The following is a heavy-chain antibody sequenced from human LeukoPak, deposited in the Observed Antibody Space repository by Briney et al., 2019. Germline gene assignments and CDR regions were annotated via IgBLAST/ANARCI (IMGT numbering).Heavy chain of an antibody. Sequence: GGSLRLSCEASGFSFSDYYMTWIRQAPGEGLEWVSYISRCGDSTSYAESLAGRFTISRDNAKKSLYLRLNSLRPEDTAIYYCVRATEGGAMDVWGQGTTVTVSS. CDR3: VRATEGGAMDV. CDR2: ISRCGDST. D-gene: IGHD2-21*02. CDR1: GFSFSDYY. J-gene: IGHJ6*02. V-gene: IGHV3-11*05.